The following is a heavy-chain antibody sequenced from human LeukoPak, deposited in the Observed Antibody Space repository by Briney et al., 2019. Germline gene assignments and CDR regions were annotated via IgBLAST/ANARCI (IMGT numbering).Heavy chain of an antibody. CDR2: IWYDGSNK. CDR3: ARSHDSSGYYPDY. J-gene: IGHJ4*02. Sequence: EGSLRLSCAASGFTFSSYGMHWVRQAPGKGLEWVAVIWYDGSNKYYADSVKGRFTISRDNSKNTLYLQMNSLRAEDTAVYYCARSHDSSGYYPDYWGQGTLVTVSS. V-gene: IGHV3-33*01. D-gene: IGHD3-22*01. CDR1: GFTFSSYG.